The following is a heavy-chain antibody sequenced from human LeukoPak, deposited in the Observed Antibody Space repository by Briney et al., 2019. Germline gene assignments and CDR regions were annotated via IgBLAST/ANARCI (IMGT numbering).Heavy chain of an antibody. Sequence: PSETLSLTCTVSGGSISSSSYYWGWIRQPPGKGLEWIGSIYYSGSTYYNPSLKSRVTISVDTSKNQFSLKLSSVTAADTAVYYCARQDTDGYSLNWFDPWGQGTLVTVSS. V-gene: IGHV4-39*01. CDR3: ARQDTDGYSLNWFDP. D-gene: IGHD6-13*01. J-gene: IGHJ5*02. CDR2: IYYSGST. CDR1: GGSISSSSYY.